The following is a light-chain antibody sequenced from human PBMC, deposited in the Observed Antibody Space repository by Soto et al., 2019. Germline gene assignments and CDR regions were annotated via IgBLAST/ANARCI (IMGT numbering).Light chain of an antibody. V-gene: IGLV2-14*01. CDR1: SSDVGGYNY. CDR3: SSYTSSSTRV. Sequence: QSALTQPASVSGSPGQSITISCTGTSSDVGGYNYVSWYQQHPGKAPKLMIYDVSNRPSGVSNRFSGSKSGNTASLTISGLPAEYEADYYCSSYTSSSTRVFGGGTQLTVL. J-gene: IGLJ2*01. CDR2: DVS.